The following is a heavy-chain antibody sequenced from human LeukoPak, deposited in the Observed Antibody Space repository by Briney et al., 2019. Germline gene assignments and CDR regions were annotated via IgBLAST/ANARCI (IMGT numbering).Heavy chain of an antibody. CDR2: IWYDGSNK. V-gene: IGHV3-30*02. CDR1: GFTFSSYG. Sequence: GGSLRLSCAASGFTFSSYGMHWVRQAPGKGLEWVAVIWYDGSNKYYADSVKGRFTISRDNSKNTLYLQMNSLRAEDTALYYCAKDRSSGWTGHYFDYWGQGTLVTVSS. CDR3: AKDRSSGWTGHYFDY. D-gene: IGHD6-19*01. J-gene: IGHJ4*02.